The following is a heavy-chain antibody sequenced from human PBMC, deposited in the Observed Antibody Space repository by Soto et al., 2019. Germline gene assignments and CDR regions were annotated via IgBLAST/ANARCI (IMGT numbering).Heavy chain of an antibody. Sequence: GASVKVSCKASGYTFTSYAMHWVRQAPGQRLEWMGWINADNGNTKYSQKFQGRVTMTRDTSTSTAYMELRSLRSDDTAVYYCARESAVAALDPWGQGTLVTVSS. D-gene: IGHD6-19*01. CDR2: INADNGNT. CDR3: ARESAVAALDP. J-gene: IGHJ5*02. CDR1: GYTFTSYA. V-gene: IGHV1-3*01.